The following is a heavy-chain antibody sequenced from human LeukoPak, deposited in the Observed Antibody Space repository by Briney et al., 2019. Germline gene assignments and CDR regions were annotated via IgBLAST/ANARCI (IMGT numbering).Heavy chain of an antibody. J-gene: IGHJ5*02. CDR3: ARSPARVRGVIARFDP. CDR1: GGSFSGYY. D-gene: IGHD3-10*01. V-gene: IGHV4-34*01. CDR2: INHSGST. Sequence: SETLSLTCAVYGGSFSGYYWSWIRQPPGKGLEWIGEINHSGSTNYNPSLKSRVTISVDTSKNQFSLKLSSVTAADTAVYYCARSPARVRGVIARFDPWGQGTLVTVSS.